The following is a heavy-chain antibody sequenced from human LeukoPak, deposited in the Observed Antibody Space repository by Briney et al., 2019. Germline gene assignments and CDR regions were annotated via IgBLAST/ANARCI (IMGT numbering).Heavy chain of an antibody. CDR3: ARGRYCSNGVCQYFDY. Sequence: GGSLTLSCAASGFTFSSYPLYWVRQAPGKGLEYVSAITHNGGSIYYANSVKGRFTISRDNSKNTLYLQMGSLRAEDMAVYYCARGRYCSNGVCQYFDYWGQGTLVTVSS. CDR2: ITHNGGSI. CDR1: GFTFSSYP. V-gene: IGHV3-64*01. D-gene: IGHD2-8*01. J-gene: IGHJ4*02.